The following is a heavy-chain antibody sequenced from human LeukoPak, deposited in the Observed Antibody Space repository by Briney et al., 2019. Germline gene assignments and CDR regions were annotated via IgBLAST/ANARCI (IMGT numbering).Heavy chain of an antibody. CDR2: IWYDGSNK. CDR1: GFTFSSYG. J-gene: IGHJ4*02. D-gene: IGHD6-13*01. V-gene: IGHV3-33*01. CDR3: ARPGGEIAAAAKSGYYFDY. Sequence: GGSLRLSCAASGFTFSSYGMHWVRQAPGKGLEWVAVIWYDGSNKYYADSVKGRFTISRGNSKNTLYLQMNSLRAEDTAVYYCARPGGEIAAAAKSGYYFDYWGQGTLVTVSS.